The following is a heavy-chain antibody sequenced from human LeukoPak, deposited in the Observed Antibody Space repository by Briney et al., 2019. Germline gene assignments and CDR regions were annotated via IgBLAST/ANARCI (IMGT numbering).Heavy chain of an antibody. Sequence: KPGGSLRLSCAASGFTFSNAWMSWVRQAPGKGLELVGRIESKTDGGTTDYAAPVKGRFTISRDDSKDTLYLQMISLKTDDTAVYYCTTGYCSSTNCWYYFDYWGQGTLVTVS. CDR2: IESKTDGGTT. CDR1: GFTFSNAW. D-gene: IGHD2-2*01. V-gene: IGHV3-15*04. CDR3: TTGYCSSTNCWYYFDY. J-gene: IGHJ4*02.